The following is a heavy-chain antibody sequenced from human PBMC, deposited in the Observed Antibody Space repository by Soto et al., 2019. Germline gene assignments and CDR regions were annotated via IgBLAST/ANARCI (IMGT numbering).Heavy chain of an antibody. CDR3: ARQDDFWSGYITFDS. J-gene: IGHJ4*02. V-gene: IGHV4-39*01. Sequence: QLQLQESGPGLVKPSETLSLSCSVSGGSISSNSHYWAWLRQPPGKGLEWIGSIYYNGFTYYSPSLKSRLTISVDTSKDQFSLKLLSVTPADTAVYYCARQDDFWSGYITFDSWGQGNVVSVSS. CDR2: IYYNGFT. D-gene: IGHD3-3*01. CDR1: GGSISSNSHY.